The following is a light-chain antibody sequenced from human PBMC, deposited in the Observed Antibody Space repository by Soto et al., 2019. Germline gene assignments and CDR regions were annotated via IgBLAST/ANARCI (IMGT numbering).Light chain of an antibody. Sequence: EIVLTQSPSTLPVSQGEGATLSCRASQSVSSNYLGWYQKKPGQAPRLLIYGGSSRATGIPDRFSGSGSGTDFTLTSSILEPEDSALYYWQQSGRPLSTFGEGTKVDIK. CDR1: QSVSSNY. CDR2: GGS. J-gene: IGKJ4*02. V-gene: IGKV3-20*01. CDR3: QQSGRPLST.